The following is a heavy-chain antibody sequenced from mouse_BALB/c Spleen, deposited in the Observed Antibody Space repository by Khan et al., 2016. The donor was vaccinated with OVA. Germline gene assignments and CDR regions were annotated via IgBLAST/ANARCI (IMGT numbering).Heavy chain of an antibody. V-gene: IGHV9-3-1*01. D-gene: IGHD3-3*01. CDR3: ERGGRRAMDY. Sequence: LVESGPELKKPGETVKISCKAPGYTFTNYGMNWVKQAPGKGLKWMGWINSNTGEATYADDFKGRFAFSLETSASNAYLQIKNLKNEDTATYFCERGGRRAMDYWGQGTSVTVSS. CDR1: GYTFTNYG. J-gene: IGHJ4*01. CDR2: INSNTGEA.